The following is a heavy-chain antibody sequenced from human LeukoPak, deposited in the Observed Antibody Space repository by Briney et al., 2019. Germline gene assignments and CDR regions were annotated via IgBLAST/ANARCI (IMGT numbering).Heavy chain of an antibody. V-gene: IGHV5-51*01. D-gene: IGHD3-10*01. Sequence: GESLKISCKASGYNFTNYWIGWVRPVPGKGLEWMGILYPGDSDTTYSPSFQGQVTISADKTISTAYLQWSSLRASDTAIYYCARTHYGSFDYWGQGTLVTVSS. CDR2: LYPGDSDT. CDR3: ARTHYGSFDY. CDR1: GYNFTNYW. J-gene: IGHJ4*02.